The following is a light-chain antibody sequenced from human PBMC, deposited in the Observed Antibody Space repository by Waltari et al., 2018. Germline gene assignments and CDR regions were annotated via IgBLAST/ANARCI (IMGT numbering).Light chain of an antibody. CDR1: SSSIGINP. V-gene: IGLV1-44*01. CDR3: AVWDDSLNGWV. CDR2: SNN. Sequence: QSVLTQPPSASGPPGQRITISCSGSSSSIGINPLSWFQQPPGTAPKSLIYSNNRRPSGVPDRFSGSKSGTSASLAISGLQSEDEADYYCAVWDDSLNGWVFGGGTQLTVL. J-gene: IGLJ3*02.